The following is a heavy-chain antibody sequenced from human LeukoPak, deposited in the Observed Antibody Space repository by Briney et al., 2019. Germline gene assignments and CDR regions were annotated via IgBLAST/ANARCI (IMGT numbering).Heavy chain of an antibody. J-gene: IGHJ4*02. Sequence: GGSLRLSCAASELTFSNYWMHWVRQAPGKGLVWASRINTDGGTTSYADSVKGRFTISRDNAKNTLYLEMNSLGAEDTAVYYCARGPAANSGNYYVGDYWGQGTLVTVSS. V-gene: IGHV3-74*01. CDR2: INTDGGTT. CDR3: ARGPAANSGNYYVGDY. CDR1: ELTFSNYW. D-gene: IGHD1-26*01.